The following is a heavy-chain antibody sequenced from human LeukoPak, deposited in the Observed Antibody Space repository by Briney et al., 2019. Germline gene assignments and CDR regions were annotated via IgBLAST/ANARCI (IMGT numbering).Heavy chain of an antibody. CDR1: GFTFSSYW. V-gene: IGHV3-74*01. D-gene: IGHD6-13*01. CDR3: ARDGYGSSWYLSEDAFDI. CDR2: INTDGSST. Sequence: GGSLRLSCAASGFTFSSYWMHWVRQAPGKGLVWVSRINTDGSSTNYADYVKGRFTISRDNAKNTLYLQMNSLRAEDTAVYYCARDGYGSSWYLSEDAFDIWGQGTMVTVSS. J-gene: IGHJ3*02.